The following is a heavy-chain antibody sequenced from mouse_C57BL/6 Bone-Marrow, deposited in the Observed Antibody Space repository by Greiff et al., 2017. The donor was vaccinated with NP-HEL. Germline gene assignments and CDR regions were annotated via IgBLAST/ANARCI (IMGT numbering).Heavy chain of an antibody. Sequence: QVQLQQPGAELVKPGASVKLSCKASGYTFTSYWMHWVKQRPGRGLEWIGRIDPNSGGTKYNEKFKSKATLTVDKPSSTAYMQLSSLTSEDSAVYYCAGGETYGSSYPWFVYWGQGTLVTVSA. CDR2: IDPNSGGT. V-gene: IGHV1-72*01. J-gene: IGHJ3*01. D-gene: IGHD1-1*01. CDR3: AGGETYGSSYPWFVY. CDR1: GYTFTSYW.